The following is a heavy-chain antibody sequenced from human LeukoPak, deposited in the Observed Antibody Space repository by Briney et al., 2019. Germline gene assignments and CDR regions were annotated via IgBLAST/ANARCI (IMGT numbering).Heavy chain of an antibody. D-gene: IGHD1-26*01. V-gene: IGHV1-69*13. J-gene: IGHJ4*02. CDR3: ASGLGATLLGPHYFDY. CDR2: IIPIFGTA. CDR1: GYTFTSYY. Sequence: SVKVSCKASGYTFTSYYMHWVRQAPGQGLEWMGGIIPIFGTANYAQKFQGRVTITADESTSTAYMELSSLRSEDTAVYYCASGLGATLLGPHYFDYWGQGTLVTVSS.